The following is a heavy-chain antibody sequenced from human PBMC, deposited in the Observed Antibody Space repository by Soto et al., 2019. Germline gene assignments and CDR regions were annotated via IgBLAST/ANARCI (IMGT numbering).Heavy chain of an antibody. CDR2: INHSGST. J-gene: IGHJ4*02. Sequence: SETLSLTCAVSGGSISSGGYYWSWIRQPPGKGLEWIGEINHSGSTNYSPSLKSRVSISLDTSKNQFSLKLSSVTAADTAVYYCARPAIAAAVSAFDYWGQGTLVTVSS. CDR1: GGSISSGGYY. D-gene: IGHD6-13*01. CDR3: ARPAIAAAVSAFDY. V-gene: IGHV4-34*01.